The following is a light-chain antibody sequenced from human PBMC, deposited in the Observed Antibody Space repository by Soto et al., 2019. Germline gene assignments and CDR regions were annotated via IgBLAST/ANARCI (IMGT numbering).Light chain of an antibody. CDR2: DAS. Sequence: EIVMTQSPVTLSVPPGERATLSCRASQSVSSNLAWYQQKPGQAPRLLIYDASTRATGIPARFSGSGSGTEFTLTISSLQSEDFAIYYCQHFNIWPYTFGQGTKVDIK. CDR1: QSVSSN. J-gene: IGKJ2*01. V-gene: IGKV3-15*01. CDR3: QHFNIWPYT.